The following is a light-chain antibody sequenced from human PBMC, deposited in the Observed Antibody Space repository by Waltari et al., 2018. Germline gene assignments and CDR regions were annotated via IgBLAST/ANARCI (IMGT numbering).Light chain of an antibody. CDR3: QQYVNWPPWT. CDR2: SAS. CDR1: QNVNDN. Sequence: EIVMTQSPDTLSVSPGESATLPCRANQNVNDNLAWYQHKPGQPPRLLLYSASTRATGIPARFSGSGSGTEFTLTITSLQSEDFAVYYCQQYVNWPPWTFGQGTRVEI. V-gene: IGKV3-15*01. J-gene: IGKJ1*01.